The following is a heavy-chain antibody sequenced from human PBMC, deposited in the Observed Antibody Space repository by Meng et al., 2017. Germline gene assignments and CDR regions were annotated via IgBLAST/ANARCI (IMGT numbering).Heavy chain of an antibody. Sequence: LHRPVPGVRTPSQPPSLSCAIPGNSVSSNSAAWNWIRQSPSRGLEWLGRTYYRSKWYNDYAVSVKSRITINPDTSKNQFSLQLNSVTPEDTAVYYCARGVVYAISYFDYWGQGTLVTVSS. CDR2: TYYRSKWYN. V-gene: IGHV6-1*01. J-gene: IGHJ4*02. CDR1: GNSVSSNSAA. D-gene: IGHD2-8*02. CDR3: ARGVVYAISYFDY.